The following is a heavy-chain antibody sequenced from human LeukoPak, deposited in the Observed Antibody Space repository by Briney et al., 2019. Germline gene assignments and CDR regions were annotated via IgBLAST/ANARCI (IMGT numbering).Heavy chain of an antibody. D-gene: IGHD3-22*01. CDR3: ARGYYYDSNDYCTFVL. J-gene: IGHJ3*01. Sequence: PETPSLTCAVSGYSIKSGYYWGWVRPPPGKGLEWIGNFYRRGSTYYNPYLKSRVSISLDTPKNHLSLKLNSVTAADTAIYYCARGYYYDSNDYCTFVLWPEGTIVSVSS. V-gene: IGHV4-38-2*01. CDR2: FYRRGST. CDR1: GYSIKSGYY.